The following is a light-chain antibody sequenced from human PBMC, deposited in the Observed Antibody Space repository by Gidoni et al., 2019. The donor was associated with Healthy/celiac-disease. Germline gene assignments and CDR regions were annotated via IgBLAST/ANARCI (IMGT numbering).Light chain of an antibody. CDR1: SSNIGSNY. CDR2: SNN. CDR3: AAWDDSLSGVV. V-gene: IGLV1-47*02. J-gene: IGLJ2*01. Sequence: QSVLTQPPSASGTPGPRVTISCSRSSSNIGSNYVYWYQQLPGTAPKLLIYSNNQRPSGVPDRFSGSKSGTSASLAISGLRSEDEADYYCAAWDDSLSGVVFGGGTKLT.